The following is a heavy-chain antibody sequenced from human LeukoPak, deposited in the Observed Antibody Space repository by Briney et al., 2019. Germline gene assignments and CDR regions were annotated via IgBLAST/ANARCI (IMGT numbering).Heavy chain of an antibody. CDR3: SGRSGFSSIY. CDR2: IKPDGSDR. CDR1: GFSFSTQW. D-gene: IGHD6-19*01. V-gene: IGHV3-7*01. J-gene: IGHJ4*02. Sequence: PGGSLRLSCAASGFSFSTQWMNWVRQAPGGGLEWLANIKPDGSDRYYVDSVRGRLTISRDNDKNLVYLQIDSLRTEDTGVYYCSGRSGFSSIYWGQGTLVKVSS.